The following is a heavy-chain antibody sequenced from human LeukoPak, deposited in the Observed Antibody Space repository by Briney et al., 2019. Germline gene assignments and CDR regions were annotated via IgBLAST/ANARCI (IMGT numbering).Heavy chain of an antibody. CDR1: GGSISSSSYY. J-gene: IGHJ4*02. V-gene: IGHV4-39*07. CDR2: IYHSGST. D-gene: IGHD3-22*01. Sequence: SETLSLTCTVSGGSISSSSYYWGWIRQPPGKGLEWIGNIYHSGSTYYNPSLKSRVTISVDTSKNQFSLKLSSVTAADTAVYYCTRPYYYDSSGSPDYWGQGTLVTVSS. CDR3: TRPYYYDSSGSPDY.